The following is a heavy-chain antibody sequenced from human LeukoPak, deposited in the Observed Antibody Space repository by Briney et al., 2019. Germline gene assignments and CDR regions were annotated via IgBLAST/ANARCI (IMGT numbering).Heavy chain of an antibody. J-gene: IGHJ3*02. CDR2: ISPDGSST. V-gene: IGHV3-74*01. CDR3: ARLQGITPQPMTEGFDI. CDR1: GFSFSSSW. D-gene: IGHD3-16*01. Sequence: PGGSLRLSCAASGFSFSSSWMLWVRQTPGKGLVWLSRISPDGSSTSYADSVEGRFTVSRDIARNTLSLQMNSLRAEDSAVYYCARLQGITPQPMTEGFDIWGQGTMVTVSS.